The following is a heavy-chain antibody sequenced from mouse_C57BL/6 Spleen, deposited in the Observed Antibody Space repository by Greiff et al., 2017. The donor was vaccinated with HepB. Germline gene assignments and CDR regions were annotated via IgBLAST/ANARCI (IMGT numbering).Heavy chain of an antibody. CDR2: ISYDGSN. Sequence: EVKLMESGPGLVKPSQSLSLTCSVTGYSITSGYYWNWIRQFPGNKLEWMGYISYDGSNNYNPSLKNRISITRDTSKNQFFLKLNSVTTEDTATYYCARPGSSYGFAYWGQGTLVTVSA. CDR1: GYSITSGYY. J-gene: IGHJ3*01. V-gene: IGHV3-6*01. CDR3: ARPGSSYGFAY. D-gene: IGHD1-1*01.